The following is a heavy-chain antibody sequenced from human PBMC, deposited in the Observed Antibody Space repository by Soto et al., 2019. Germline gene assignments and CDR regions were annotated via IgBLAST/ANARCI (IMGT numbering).Heavy chain of an antibody. CDR3: ARGCGYGDGMDV. CDR1: GFTFRNYN. J-gene: IGHJ6*02. CDR2: ISGASGTI. V-gene: IGHV3-48*01. Sequence: EVQLVESGGGLVQPGGSLRLSCAASGFTFRNYNMNWVRQAPGKGLEWLSYISGASGTIYYADSMQGRFTISRDNAKNSLYLQMNSPRAEDAAMYYCARGCGYGDGMDVWGQGTTVTVSS. D-gene: IGHD2-15*01.